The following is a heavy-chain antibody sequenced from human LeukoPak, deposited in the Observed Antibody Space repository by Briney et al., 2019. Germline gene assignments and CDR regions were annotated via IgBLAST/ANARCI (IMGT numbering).Heavy chain of an antibody. CDR2: ISGSGGTT. V-gene: IGHV3-23*01. CDR1: GFTFSNYA. D-gene: IGHD6-13*01. Sequence: SGGSLRLSCAASGFTFSNYAMSWVRQAPGKGLEWVSTISGSGGTTYYADSVKGRFTISRDNSKNTLYLQMSSLRVEDTAVYYCAKSFGIAAAGASFDYWGQGTLVTVSS. CDR3: AKSFGIAAAGASFDY. J-gene: IGHJ4*02.